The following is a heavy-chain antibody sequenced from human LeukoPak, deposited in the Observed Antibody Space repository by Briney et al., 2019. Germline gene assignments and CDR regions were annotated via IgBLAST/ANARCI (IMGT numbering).Heavy chain of an antibody. V-gene: IGHV4-59*01. Sequence: SETLSLTCTVSGGSISSYYWSWIRQPPGKGLEWIGYIYYSGSTNYNPSLKSRVTISVDTSKSQFSLKLSSVTAADTAVYYCARDRGYSGYDPRFNWFDPWGQGTLVTVSS. CDR2: IYYSGST. J-gene: IGHJ5*02. CDR1: GGSISSYY. CDR3: ARDRGYSGYDPRFNWFDP. D-gene: IGHD5-12*01.